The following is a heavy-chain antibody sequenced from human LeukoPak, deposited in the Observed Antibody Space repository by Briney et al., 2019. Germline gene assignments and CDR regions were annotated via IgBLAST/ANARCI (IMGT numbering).Heavy chain of an antibody. Sequence: GGSVRVSCPASGFTFSGYWMHWVRQAPGKGLEGVSRIDIDGSSTSYADSVKGRFSISRDNAKNTLYLQMNSLGAEDTAVYYCARASYTGSYIGYWGQGTLVTVSS. J-gene: IGHJ4*02. D-gene: IGHD1-26*01. V-gene: IGHV3-74*01. CDR1: GFTFSGYW. CDR2: IDIDGSST. CDR3: ARASYTGSYIGY.